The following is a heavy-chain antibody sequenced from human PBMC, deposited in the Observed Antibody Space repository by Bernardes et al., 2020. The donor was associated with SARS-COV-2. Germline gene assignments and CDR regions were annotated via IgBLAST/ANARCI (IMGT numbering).Heavy chain of an antibody. Sequence: AAVKVSCKASGYTFTSYGISWVRQAPGQGLKWMGWISAYNGNTNYAQKLQGRVTMTTDTSTSTAYMELRSLRSDDTAVYYCARDSPPLGYYYDSSGYFLSHYGMDVWGQGTTFTVSS. CDR3: ARDSPPLGYYYDSSGYFLSHYGMDV. J-gene: IGHJ6*02. CDR1: GYTFTSYG. V-gene: IGHV1-18*01. D-gene: IGHD3-22*01. CDR2: ISAYNGNT.